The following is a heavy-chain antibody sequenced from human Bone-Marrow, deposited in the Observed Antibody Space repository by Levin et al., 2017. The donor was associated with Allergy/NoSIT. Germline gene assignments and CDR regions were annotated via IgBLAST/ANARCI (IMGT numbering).Heavy chain of an antibody. CDR2: YDAEDGET. J-gene: IGHJ3*01. CDR3: TTDHFLGGFDF. D-gene: IGHD2-15*01. CDR1: GNTLTELS. V-gene: IGHV1-24*01. Sequence: GASVKVSCKVSGNTLTELSMHWVRQAPGKGLEWMGGYDAEDGETVYAQKFQGRLTMTEDTSTDTAYMELSSLRSEDTAMYCCTTDHFLGGFDFWGQGTMVSVSS.